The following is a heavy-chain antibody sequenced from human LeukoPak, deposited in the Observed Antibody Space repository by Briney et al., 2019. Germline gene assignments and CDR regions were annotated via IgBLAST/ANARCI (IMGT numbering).Heavy chain of an antibody. Sequence: GESLRLSCAATSKFIFNDYTMHWVRQAPGKGLEWVSLITWDGGSTSYADSVKGRFTISRDNSKNSLYLQMNSLRTEDTAFYYCARGTIGYYTGGGCFPSTDYYYYMDVWGKGTTVTVSS. D-gene: IGHD2-15*01. V-gene: IGHV3-43*01. J-gene: IGHJ6*03. CDR3: ARGTIGYYTGGGCFPSTDYYYYMDV. CDR2: ITWDGGST. CDR1: KFIFNDYT.